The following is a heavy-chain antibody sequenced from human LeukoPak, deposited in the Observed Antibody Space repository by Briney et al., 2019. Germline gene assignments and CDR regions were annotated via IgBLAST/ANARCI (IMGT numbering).Heavy chain of an antibody. Sequence: PGGSLRLSCAASGFTFSSYAMSWVRQAPGKGLDWVSAISGSGGGTYYANSVKGRFTISRDNSRDTLYLQMNDLRAEDTALYFCAKTADYYGSGSSSYIDCWGQGTLVSVSS. J-gene: IGHJ4*02. CDR3: AKTADYYGSGSSSYIDC. CDR2: ISGSGGGT. D-gene: IGHD3-10*01. V-gene: IGHV3-23*01. CDR1: GFTFSSYA.